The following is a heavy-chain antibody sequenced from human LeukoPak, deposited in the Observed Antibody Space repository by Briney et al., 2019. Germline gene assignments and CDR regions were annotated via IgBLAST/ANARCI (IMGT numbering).Heavy chain of an antibody. CDR1: GRSFSGYY. CDR3: ARGSRSRYYDILTGYYVNWFDP. V-gene: IGHV4-34*01. J-gene: IGHJ5*02. CDR2: INHSGST. D-gene: IGHD3-9*01. Sequence: SETLSLTCAVYGRSFSGYYWSWIRQPPGKGLEWIGEINHSGSTNYNPSLKSRVTISVDTSKNQFSLKLSSVTAADTAVYYCARGSRSRYYDILTGYYVNWFDPWGQGTLVTVSS.